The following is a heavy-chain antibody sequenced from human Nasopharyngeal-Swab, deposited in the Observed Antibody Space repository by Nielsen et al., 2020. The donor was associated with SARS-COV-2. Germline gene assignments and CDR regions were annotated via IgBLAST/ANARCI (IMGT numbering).Heavy chain of an antibody. CDR2: ISTTGFTT. V-gene: IGHV3-48*04. J-gene: IGHJ4*02. CDR1: EFTFSSYS. D-gene: IGHD3-10*01. CDR3: ARDVGDGFLDH. Sequence: GESLKISCAAFEFTFSSYSMNWVRQAPGKGLEWISHISTTGFTTFYADSVTGRFTISRDDVKNSVYLQMNSLRADDTAVYYCARDVGDGFLDHWGQGTPVTVSS.